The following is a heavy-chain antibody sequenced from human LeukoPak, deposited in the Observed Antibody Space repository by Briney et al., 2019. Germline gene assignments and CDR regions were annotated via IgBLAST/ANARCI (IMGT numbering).Heavy chain of an antibody. CDR2: ISISSNYI. J-gene: IGHJ4*02. Sequence: KTGGSLRLSCAASGFTFSSYSMNWVRQAPGKGLEWVSSISISSNYIYYADSVKGRFTISRDNAKNSLYLQMNSLRAEDTAVYYCARLERTKWALPSYFDYWGQGTLVTVSS. D-gene: IGHD1-26*01. CDR1: GFTFSSYS. V-gene: IGHV3-21*01. CDR3: ARLERTKWALPSYFDY.